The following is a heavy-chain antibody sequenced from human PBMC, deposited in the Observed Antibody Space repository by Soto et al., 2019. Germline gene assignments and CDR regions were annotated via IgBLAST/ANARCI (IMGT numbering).Heavy chain of an antibody. CDR2: IYYSGST. CDR3: ARGAYYYDSSGSRPYYFDY. D-gene: IGHD3-22*01. Sequence: SETLSLTCTVSGGSVSSGSYYWSWIRQPPGKGLEWIGYIYYSGSTNYNPSLKSRVTISVDTSKNQFSLKLSSVTAADTAVYYCARGAYYYDSSGSRPYYFDYWGQGTLVTVSS. V-gene: IGHV4-61*01. CDR1: GGSVSSGSYY. J-gene: IGHJ4*02.